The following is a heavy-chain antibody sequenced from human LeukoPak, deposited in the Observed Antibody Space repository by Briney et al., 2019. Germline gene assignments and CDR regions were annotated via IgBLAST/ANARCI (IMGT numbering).Heavy chain of an antibody. J-gene: IGHJ4*02. V-gene: IGHV3-7*01. D-gene: IGHD2-8*02. CDR1: GFTFSTYW. CDR3: ATDRDNSYWQKRFDA. CDR2: INQDTSEI. Sequence: PGGSLRLSCAASGFTFSTYWMNWYGQAPGQGLEWVSNINQDTSEINYVDYVRGRFTINRDKATTSLHLHMQSLKAEDISDYYNATDRDNSYWQKRFDAWGQGTLVTVSS.